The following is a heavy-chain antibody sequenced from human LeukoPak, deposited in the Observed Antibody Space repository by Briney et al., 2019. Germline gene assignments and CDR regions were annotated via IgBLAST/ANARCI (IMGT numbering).Heavy chain of an antibody. D-gene: IGHD1-26*01. CDR1: GFTFSSYS. CDR2: ISSSSSYI. Sequence: GGSLRLSCGASGFTFSSYSINWVRQAPGKGLEWVSSISSSSSYIYYAASVEGRFTISRDNAKNSLYLQMNSLRDEDTAVYYCARDSAYAFDIWGQGTKVTVSS. J-gene: IGHJ3*02. CDR3: ARDSAYAFDI. V-gene: IGHV3-21*01.